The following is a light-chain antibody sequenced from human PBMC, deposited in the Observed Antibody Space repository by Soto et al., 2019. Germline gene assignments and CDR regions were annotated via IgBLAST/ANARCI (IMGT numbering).Light chain of an antibody. CDR1: QSVSSN. CDR3: QQYGSSPET. CDR2: GAS. V-gene: IGKV3-20*01. J-gene: IGKJ1*01. Sequence: DIVMTQSLATLPVSPCETHTLSCRASQSVSSNLAWYQQKPGQAPRFLIYGASTRSTGIPDRFSGSGSGTDFTLTISRLEPEDFAVYYCQQYGSSPETFGQGTKVDIK.